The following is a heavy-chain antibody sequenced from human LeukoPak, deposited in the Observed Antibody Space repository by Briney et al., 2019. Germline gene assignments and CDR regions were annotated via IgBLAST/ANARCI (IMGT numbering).Heavy chain of an antibody. CDR3: ARGYCSGGSCYGP. D-gene: IGHD2-15*01. CDR1: GGSISSYY. V-gene: IGHV4-59*01. Sequence: SETLSLTCTVSGGSISSYYWSWIRQPPGKGLEWIGYIYYSGSTNYNPSLKSRVTISVDTSKNQFSLKLSSVTAVDTAVYYCARGYCSGGSCYGPWGQGTLVTVSS. CDR2: IYYSGST. J-gene: IGHJ5*02.